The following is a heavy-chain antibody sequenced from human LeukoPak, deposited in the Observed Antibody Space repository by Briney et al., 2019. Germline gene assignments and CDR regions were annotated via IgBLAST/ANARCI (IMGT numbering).Heavy chain of an antibody. J-gene: IGHJ5*02. D-gene: IGHD3-10*01. CDR1: GGTFSSYA. CDR3: ARGLGKIGYNWFDP. CDR2: IIPIFGTA. Sequence: VKVSCKASGGTFSSYAISWVRQAPGQGLEWMGGIIPIFGTANYAQKFQGRVTITADESTSTAYMELSSLRSEDTAVYYCARGLGKIGYNWFDPWGQGTLVTVSS. V-gene: IGHV1-69*13.